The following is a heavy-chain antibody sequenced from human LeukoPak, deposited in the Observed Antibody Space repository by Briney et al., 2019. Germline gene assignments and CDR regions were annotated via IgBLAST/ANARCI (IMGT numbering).Heavy chain of an antibody. CDR1: GFTFSNYA. Sequence: GGSLRLSCAASGFTFSNYAMTWVRQAPGKGLEWVSSISNTGERTYYADSVKGRFTILRDNSKNTVFLEMDTLRADDTALYHCVKSREASIWYSLGDYWGQGSLVTVS. J-gene: IGHJ4*02. CDR2: ISNTGERT. V-gene: IGHV3-23*01. CDR3: VKSREASIWYSLGDY. D-gene: IGHD2-21*02.